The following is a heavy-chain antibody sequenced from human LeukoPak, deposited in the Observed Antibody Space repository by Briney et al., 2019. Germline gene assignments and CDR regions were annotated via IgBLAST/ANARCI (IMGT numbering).Heavy chain of an antibody. V-gene: IGHV3-33*06. CDR3: AKEYYYGSGSYYTKPYFFDY. J-gene: IGHJ4*02. CDR2: TWYDGSNK. D-gene: IGHD3-10*01. CDR1: GFSFSSYG. Sequence: PGRSLRLSCAASGFSFSSYGMHWVRQAPGKGLKWVAVTWYDGSNKYYADSVKGRFTISRDNSKNTLYLQMNILRAEDTAVYYCAKEYYYGSGSYYTKPYFFDYWGQGTLVTVSS.